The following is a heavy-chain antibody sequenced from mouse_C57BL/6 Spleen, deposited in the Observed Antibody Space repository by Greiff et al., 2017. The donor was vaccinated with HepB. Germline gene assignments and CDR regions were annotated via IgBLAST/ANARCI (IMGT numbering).Heavy chain of an antibody. Sequence: VQLKESGGGLVKPGGSLKLSCAASGFTFSDYGMHWVRQAPEKGLEWVAYISSGSSTIYYADTVKGRFTISRDNAKNTLFLQMTSLRSEDTAMYYCARKDYDGLYYFDYWGQGTTLTVSS. CDR3: ARKDYDGLYYFDY. CDR1: GFTFSDYG. V-gene: IGHV5-17*01. CDR2: ISSGSSTI. J-gene: IGHJ2*01. D-gene: IGHD2-4*01.